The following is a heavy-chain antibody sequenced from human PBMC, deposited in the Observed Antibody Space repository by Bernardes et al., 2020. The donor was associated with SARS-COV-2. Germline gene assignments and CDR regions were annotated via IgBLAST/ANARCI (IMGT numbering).Heavy chain of an antibody. V-gene: IGHV3-7*04. CDR2: IKEDGGAK. D-gene: IGHD3-16*01. J-gene: IGHJ6*02. Sequence: GGSLRLSCAATGFTFNLYYMTWVRQAPGKGLEWVANIKEDGGAKNYLDSVRGRFAISSDDAKNSLYLQMNSLRVDDTAGYYCARGGGGLDVWGQGTTVIVSS. CDR1: GFTFNLYY. CDR3: ARGGGGLDV.